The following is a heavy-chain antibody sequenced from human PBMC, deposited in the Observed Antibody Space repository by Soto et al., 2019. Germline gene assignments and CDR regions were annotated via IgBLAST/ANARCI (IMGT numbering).Heavy chain of an antibody. Sequence: GGSLRLSCAASGFTFSSYAMSWVRQAPGKGLEWVSAISGSGGSTYYADSVKGRFTISRDNSKNTLYLQMNSLRAEDTAVYYCAKGVPGIAAAGSTGRLRFGLISPFDYWGQGTLVTVSS. J-gene: IGHJ4*02. D-gene: IGHD6-13*01. CDR2: ISGSGGST. CDR1: GFTFSSYA. V-gene: IGHV3-23*01. CDR3: AKGVPGIAAAGSTGRLRFGLISPFDY.